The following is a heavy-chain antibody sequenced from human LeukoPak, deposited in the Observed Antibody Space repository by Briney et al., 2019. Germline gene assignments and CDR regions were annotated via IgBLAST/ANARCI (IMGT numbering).Heavy chain of an antibody. CDR2: IYYSGST. Sequence: SETLSLTCTVSGGSISSSSYYWGWIRQPPGKGLEWIGSIYYSGSTYYNPSLKSRVTISVDTSKNQFSLKLSSVTAADTAVYYCARDIAAAGTESWFDPWGQGTLVTVSS. V-gene: IGHV4-39*02. CDR3: ARDIAAAGTESWFDP. J-gene: IGHJ5*02. D-gene: IGHD6-13*01. CDR1: GGSISSSSYY.